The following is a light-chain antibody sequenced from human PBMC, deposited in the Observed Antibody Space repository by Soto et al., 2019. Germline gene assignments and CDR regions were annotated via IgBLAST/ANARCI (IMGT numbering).Light chain of an antibody. CDR3: QQSYSTPPWT. V-gene: IGKV1-39*01. CDR1: QSVSRW. Sequence: DIQMTQSPSTLSASVGDRVIITCRASQSVSRWLAWYQQKPGKAPKLLIYAASSLQSGVPSRFSGSGSGTDFTLTISSLQPEDFATYYCQQSYSTPPWTFGQGTKVDIK. J-gene: IGKJ1*01. CDR2: AAS.